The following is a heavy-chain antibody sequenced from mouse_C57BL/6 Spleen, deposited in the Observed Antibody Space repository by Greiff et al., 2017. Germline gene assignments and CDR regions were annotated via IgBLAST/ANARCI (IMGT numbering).Heavy chain of an antibody. J-gene: IGHJ2*01. CDR2: IYPGDGDT. Sequence: QVQLQQSGPELVKPGASVKISCKASGYAFSSSWMNWVKQRPGKGLEWIGRIYPGDGDTNYNGKFKGKATLTADKSSSTAYMQLSSLTSEDSAVYVCARGDGNLPHFDYWGQGTTLTVSS. CDR1: GYAFSSSW. D-gene: IGHD2-1*01. V-gene: IGHV1-82*01. CDR3: ARGDGNLPHFDY.